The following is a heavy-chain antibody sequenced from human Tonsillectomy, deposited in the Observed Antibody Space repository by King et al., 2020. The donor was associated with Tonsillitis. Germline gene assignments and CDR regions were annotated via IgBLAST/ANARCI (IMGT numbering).Heavy chain of an antibody. CDR2: INHSGST. D-gene: IGHD3-3*01. Sequence: VQLQQWGAGLLKPSETLSLTCAVYGGSFSDYYWTWIRQPPGKGLEWIGEINHSGSTNYNPSLKGRFTISIDTSKNQFSLKLTSVTAADTAVYYCARGKYDFWSGYPDYVDYWGQGTLVTVSS. J-gene: IGHJ4*02. CDR3: ARGKYDFWSGYPDYVDY. CDR1: GGSFSDYY. V-gene: IGHV4-34*01.